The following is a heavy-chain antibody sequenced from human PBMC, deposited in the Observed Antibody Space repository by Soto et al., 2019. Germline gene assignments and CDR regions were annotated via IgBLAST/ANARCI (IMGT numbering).Heavy chain of an antibody. CDR1: GGSFSGYY. V-gene: IGHV4-34*01. J-gene: IGHJ4*02. D-gene: IGHD5-12*01. CDR2: INHSGST. CDR3: ARGRWLRSAFDY. Sequence: SETLSLTCAVYGGSFSGYYWTWIRQPPGTGLEWIGEINHSGSTNYNPSLKSRVTISVDTSKNQFSLNLNSVTAADTAVYYCARGRWLRSAFDYWGQGTLVTVSS.